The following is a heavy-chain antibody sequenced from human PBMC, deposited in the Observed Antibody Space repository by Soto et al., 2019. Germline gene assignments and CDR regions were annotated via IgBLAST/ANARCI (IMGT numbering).Heavy chain of an antibody. Sequence: QLQLQESGPGLVKPSETLSLTCTVSGGSISSSSYYWGWIRQPPGKGLEWIGSIYYSGSTYYNPSLKSRVTISVDTSKNQFSLKLSSVTAADTAVYYCARHEGGYVLLSYFDYWGQGTLVTVSS. CDR1: GGSISSSSYY. CDR3: ARHEGGYVLLSYFDY. J-gene: IGHJ4*02. CDR2: IYYSGST. V-gene: IGHV4-39*01. D-gene: IGHD5-12*01.